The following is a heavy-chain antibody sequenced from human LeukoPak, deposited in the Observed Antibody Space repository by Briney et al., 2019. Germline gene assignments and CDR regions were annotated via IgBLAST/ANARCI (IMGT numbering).Heavy chain of an antibody. V-gene: IGHV1-18*01. J-gene: IGHJ2*01. D-gene: IGHD6-19*01. CDR2: ISAYNGNT. CDR3: ARAAAVAGPPFDL. Sequence: ASVKVSCKVSGYTLTELSMHWVRQAPGQGLEWMGWISAYNGNTNYAQKLQGRVTMTTDTSTSTAYMELRSLRSDDTAVYYCARAAAVAGPPFDLWGRGTLVTVSS. CDR1: GYTLTELS.